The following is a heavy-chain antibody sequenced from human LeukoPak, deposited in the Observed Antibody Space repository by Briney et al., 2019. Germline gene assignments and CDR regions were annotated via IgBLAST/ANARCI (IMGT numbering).Heavy chain of an antibody. D-gene: IGHD3-10*01. CDR1: GGSINSYY. CDR3: ARGGYYGSGNDFRFDP. V-gene: IGHV4-59*01. J-gene: IGHJ5*02. Sequence: PSETLSLTCTVSGGSINSYYWSWIRQPPGKGLECIGYIHYTGSTNYNPSLKSRVTISVDTSKNQFSLKLSSVTAADTAIYYCARGGYYGSGNDFRFDPWGQGTLVTVSS. CDR2: IHYTGST.